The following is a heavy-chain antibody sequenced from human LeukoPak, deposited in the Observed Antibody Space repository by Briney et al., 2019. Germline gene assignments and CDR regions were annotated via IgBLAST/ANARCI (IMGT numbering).Heavy chain of an antibody. V-gene: IGHV4-59*01. CDR2: LYYSGST. CDR3: ARGIIAAAGFDY. D-gene: IGHD6-13*01. Sequence: SEGLSLTCTVSGGSISSYYWSWIRPPPGKGLEWIGYLYYSGSTNYNPSLKSRVTISVDTSKNQFSLKLSSVTTADTAVYYCARGIIAAAGFDYWGQGTLVTVSS. CDR1: GGSISSYY. J-gene: IGHJ4*02.